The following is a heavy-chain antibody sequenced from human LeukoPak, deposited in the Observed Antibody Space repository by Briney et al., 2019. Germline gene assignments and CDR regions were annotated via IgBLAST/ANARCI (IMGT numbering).Heavy chain of an antibody. CDR3: AKDLIVVVPAAIRIFEEYYYYYMDV. Sequence: GGSLRLSCAASGFTFSSYGMHWVRQAPGKGLEWVAFIRYDGSNKYYADSVKGRFTISRDNSKNTLYLQMNSLRSEDTAVYYCAKDLIVVVPAAIRIFEEYYYYYMDVWGKGTTVTVSS. CDR1: GFTFSSYG. CDR2: IRYDGSNK. J-gene: IGHJ6*03. V-gene: IGHV3-30*02. D-gene: IGHD2-2*01.